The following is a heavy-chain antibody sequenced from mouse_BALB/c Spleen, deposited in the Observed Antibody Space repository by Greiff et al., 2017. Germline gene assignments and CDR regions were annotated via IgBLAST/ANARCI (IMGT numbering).Heavy chain of an antibody. CDR1: GFSLTNSG. V-gene: IGHV2-6-6*01. J-gene: IGHJ4*01. Sequence: VMLVESGPGLVAPSQSLSITCTVSGFSLTNSGVHWVRQSPGKGLEWLGVIWGDGSTNYNSAFKSRLSISKDNSKSQVFLKMNSLQTDDTDRYYCAKPYGKGAMDYWGQGTSVTVSS. D-gene: IGHD2-1*01. CDR2: IWGDGST. CDR3: AKPYGKGAMDY.